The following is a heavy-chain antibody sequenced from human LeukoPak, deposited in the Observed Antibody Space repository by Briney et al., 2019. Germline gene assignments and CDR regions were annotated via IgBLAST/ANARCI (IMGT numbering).Heavy chain of an antibody. Sequence: PGGSLRLSCAASGFTFSSYAMSWVRQAPGKGLEWVSAISGSGGSTYYADSVKGRFTISRDNSKNTLYLQMNSLRAEDTAVYYCAKSRDYYGSGSHFDYWGQGTLVTVSS. CDR3: AKSRDYYGSGSHFDY. D-gene: IGHD3-10*01. J-gene: IGHJ4*02. V-gene: IGHV3-23*01. CDR1: GFTFSSYA. CDR2: ISGSGGST.